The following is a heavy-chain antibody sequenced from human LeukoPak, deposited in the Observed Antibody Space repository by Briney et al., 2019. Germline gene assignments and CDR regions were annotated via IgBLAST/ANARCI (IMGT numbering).Heavy chain of an antibody. CDR3: ATYPNRKSGTFDAFGI. CDR1: GGSIRSTSYY. V-gene: IGHV4-39*01. D-gene: IGHD1-14*01. Sequence: SETLSLTCTVSGGSIRSTSYYWGWIRQSPGKGLEWIGSIYYSGSTYYNPSLKSRVTISVDTSKNQFSLRLSSVTAADTAVYYCATYPNRKSGTFDAFGIWGQGTMVTVSS. J-gene: IGHJ3*02. CDR2: IYYSGST.